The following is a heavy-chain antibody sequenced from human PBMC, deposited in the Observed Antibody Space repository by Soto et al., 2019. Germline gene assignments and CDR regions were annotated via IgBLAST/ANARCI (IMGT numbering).Heavy chain of an antibody. D-gene: IGHD2-8*01. V-gene: IGHV4-31*03. J-gene: IGHJ6*02. CDR1: GGSISSGGYY. CDR3: ARAVGYCADGVCSASYYYVMDV. Sequence: TSETLSLTCTVSGGSISSGGYYWSWIRQHPGKGLEWIGYIDDSGSTYYDPSLKSRVTMSVDTSKNQFSLKLSSVSVADTAVYFCARAVGYCADGVCSASYYYVMDVWGQGTTVTVSS. CDR2: IDDSGST.